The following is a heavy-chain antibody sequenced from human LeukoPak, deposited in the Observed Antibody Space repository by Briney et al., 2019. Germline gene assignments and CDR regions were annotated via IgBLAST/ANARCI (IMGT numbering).Heavy chain of an antibody. V-gene: IGHV3-23*01. CDR2: ISGSGGST. Sequence: GGTLRLSCAASGFTFSSYAMSWVRQAPGKGLEWVSAISGSGGSTYYADSVKGRFTISRDNSKNTLYLQMNSLRAEDTAVYYCAKTQASMVRGVRGAFDIWGQGTMVTVSS. D-gene: IGHD3-10*01. J-gene: IGHJ3*02. CDR1: GFTFSSYA. CDR3: AKTQASMVRGVRGAFDI.